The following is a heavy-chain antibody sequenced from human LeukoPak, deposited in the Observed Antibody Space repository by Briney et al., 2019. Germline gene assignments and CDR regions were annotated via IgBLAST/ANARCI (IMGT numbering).Heavy chain of an antibody. CDR1: GESLSKYY. Sequence: ASETLSLTCAVYGESLSKYYWTWIRQSPGKGLEWIGEINHRGSTNLNPSLKSRVTLSIDTSKYQFSLKLTSVTAADAAVYYCASSVGSTDYWGQGTLVTVSS. J-gene: IGHJ4*02. CDR3: ASSVGSTDY. V-gene: IGHV4-34*01. CDR2: INHRGST. D-gene: IGHD1-26*01.